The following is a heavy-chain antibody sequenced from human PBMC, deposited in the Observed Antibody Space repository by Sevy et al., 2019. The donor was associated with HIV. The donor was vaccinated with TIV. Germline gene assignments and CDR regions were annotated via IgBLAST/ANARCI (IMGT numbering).Heavy chain of an antibody. CDR1: GFTFSSYS. V-gene: IGHV3-21*01. Sequence: GGSLRLSCAASGFTFSSYSMNWVRQAPGKGLEWVSSISSSSSYIYYADSVKGRFTISRDNAKKSLYLQMNSLRAEDTAVYYCARSGNYYDSSAAVDYWGQGTLVTVSS. CDR2: ISSSSSYI. J-gene: IGHJ4*02. D-gene: IGHD3-22*01. CDR3: ARSGNYYDSSAAVDY.